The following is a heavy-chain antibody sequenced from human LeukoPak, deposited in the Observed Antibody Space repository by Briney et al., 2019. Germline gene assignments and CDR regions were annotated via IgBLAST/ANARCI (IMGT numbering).Heavy chain of an antibody. CDR3: ARDPATMIYNAFDI. V-gene: IGHV4-39*02. D-gene: IGHD2-8*01. CDR1: GGSISSSSYY. Sequence: SETLSLTCTVSGGSISSSSYYWGWIRQPPGKGLEWIGSIYYSGSTYYNPSLKSRVTISVDTSKNQFSLKLSSVTAADTAVYYCARDPATMIYNAFDIWGQGTMVTVSS. CDR2: IYYSGST. J-gene: IGHJ3*02.